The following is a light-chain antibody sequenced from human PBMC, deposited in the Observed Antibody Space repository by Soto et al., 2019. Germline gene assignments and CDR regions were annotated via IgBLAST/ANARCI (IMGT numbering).Light chain of an antibody. V-gene: IGKV1-9*01. CDR2: AAS. CDR1: QDISSY. J-gene: IGKJ4*01. Sequence: DIQLTQSPSFLSASVGDRVTITCRASQDISSYLAWYQQKPGKAPKLLIYAASTLQGGVPSTFSGSGSGTEFTLTISSLQPADFATYYCQQGNSYPLTFGGGTKVEIK. CDR3: QQGNSYPLT.